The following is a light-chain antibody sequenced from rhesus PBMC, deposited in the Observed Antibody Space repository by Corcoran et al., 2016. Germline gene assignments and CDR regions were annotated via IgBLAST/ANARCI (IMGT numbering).Light chain of an antibody. J-gene: IGLJ1*01. Sequence: QAAPTQSPSVSGSPGQSVTISCTGTSSDIGANNLVSWYQQSPGKAPKLMIYDVNKRPSGVSDRFSGSKSGSTASLTISGLQAEDEADYYCSSYGSGSTYIFGDGTRLTVL. V-gene: IGLV2-13*03. CDR3: SSYGSGSTYI. CDR1: SSDIGANNL. CDR2: DVN.